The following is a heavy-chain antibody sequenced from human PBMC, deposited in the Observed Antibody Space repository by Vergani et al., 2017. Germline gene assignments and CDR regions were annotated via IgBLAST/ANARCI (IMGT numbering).Heavy chain of an antibody. CDR1: GYTFTSYD. D-gene: IGHD1-1*01. CDR3: ARGRVQSWRLSYYYYMGV. V-gene: IGHV1-8*01. J-gene: IGHJ6*03. Sequence: QVQLVQSGAEVKKPGASVKVSCKASGYTFTSYDINWVRQATGQGLEWMGWMSPNSGKTGYAQKFQGRVTFTRITSISTAYMEVSSLRSEDTAVYYCARGRVQSWRLSYYYYMGVWGKGTTVTVSS. CDR2: MSPNSGKT.